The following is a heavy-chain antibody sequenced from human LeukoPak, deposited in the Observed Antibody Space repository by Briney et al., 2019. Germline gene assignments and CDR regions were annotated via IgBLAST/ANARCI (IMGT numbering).Heavy chain of an antibody. CDR2: INSDGSST. D-gene: IGHD2-15*01. J-gene: IGHJ4*02. CDR1: GFTFSSYW. CDR3: ARDYCSGGSCYYFDY. V-gene: IGHV3-74*01. Sequence: PGGSLRLSCAASGFTFSSYWVHWVRQAPGKGLVWVSPINSDGSSTSYADSVKGRFTISRDNAKNTLSLQMNSLRAEDTAVYYCARDYCSGGSCYYFDYWGLGTLVTVSS.